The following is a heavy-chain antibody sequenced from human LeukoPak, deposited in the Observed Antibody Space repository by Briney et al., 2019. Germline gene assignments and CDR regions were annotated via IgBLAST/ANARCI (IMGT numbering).Heavy chain of an antibody. CDR3: TSGVDLAYCGGDCYSGL. V-gene: IGHV3-49*04. CDR2: IRSKAYGGTT. D-gene: IGHD2-21*02. CDR1: GFTCGDYA. J-gene: IGHJ4*02. Sequence: YLTLSCTAAGFTCGDYAMSWVRHAPGKGLEWVGFIRSKAYGGTTEYAGCVKSRFTISRDHSKGLAYLQMSSPKSEDTAVYYCTSGVDLAYCGGDCYSGLWGQGTLVTVSS.